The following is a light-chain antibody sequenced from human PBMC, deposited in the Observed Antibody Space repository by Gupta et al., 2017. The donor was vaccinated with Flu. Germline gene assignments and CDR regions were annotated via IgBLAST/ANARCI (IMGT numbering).Light chain of an antibody. CDR3: QQSYSTPLT. J-gene: IGKJ4*01. CDR2: AAS. V-gene: IGKV1-39*01. CDR1: QSISSY. Sequence: DIQMTQSPSSLSASVGDRVTITCRASQSISSYLNWYQQKPGKAPKLLIYAASSLQSGVPSRFSGSGSGTDFTLTISSLQPEAFATYYFQQSYSTPLTFGGATKVEIK.